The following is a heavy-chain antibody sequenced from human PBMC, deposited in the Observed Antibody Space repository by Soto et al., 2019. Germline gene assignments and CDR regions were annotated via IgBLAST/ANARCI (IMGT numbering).Heavy chain of an antibody. CDR2: INPNSGDT. V-gene: IGHV1-2*02. J-gene: IGHJ4*02. CDR3: ATRYSYVHF. Sequence: GASVKVSCKSSGYAFTGYYIHWVRQAPGQGLEWMGWINPNSGDTNYAQKLQGRVTMTRDTSFSTAYMELSSLGSDDTAVYYCATRYSYVHFWGQGTLVTVPQ. CDR1: GYAFTGYY. D-gene: IGHD5-18*01.